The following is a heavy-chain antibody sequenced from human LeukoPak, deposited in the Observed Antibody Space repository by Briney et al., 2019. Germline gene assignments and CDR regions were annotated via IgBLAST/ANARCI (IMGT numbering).Heavy chain of an antibody. V-gene: IGHV3-7*01. Sequence: PGGSLRLSCVVSGFTVADDAMHWVRQVPGKGLEWVATIEQDGIGKVYVDSVKGRFTIARDNGKNSLSLQMNSLRAEDTAVYYCVRGMGWYFGLWGRGTLVTVSS. CDR1: GFTVADDA. D-gene: IGHD3-16*01. CDR3: VRGMGWYFGL. J-gene: IGHJ2*01. CDR2: IEQDGIGK.